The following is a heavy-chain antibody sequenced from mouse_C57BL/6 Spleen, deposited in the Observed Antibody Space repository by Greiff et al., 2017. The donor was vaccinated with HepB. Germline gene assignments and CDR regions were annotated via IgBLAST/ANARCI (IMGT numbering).Heavy chain of an antibody. V-gene: IGHV1-54*01. CDR2: INPGSGGT. J-gene: IGHJ1*03. D-gene: IGHD2-1*01. CDR3: ASALYYGNYGYFDV. CDR1: GYAFTNYL. Sequence: VQLQQSGAELVRPGTSVKVSCKASGYAFTNYLIEWVKQRPGQGLEWIGVINPGSGGTNYNEKFKGKATLTADKSSSTAYMQLSSLTSEASAVYFCASALYYGNYGYFDVWGTGTTVTVSS.